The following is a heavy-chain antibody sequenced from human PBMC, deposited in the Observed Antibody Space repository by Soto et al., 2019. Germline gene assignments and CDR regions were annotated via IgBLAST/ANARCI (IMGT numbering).Heavy chain of an antibody. CDR1: GGSISSSSYY. V-gene: IGHV4-39*01. J-gene: IGHJ6*03. CDR2: IYYSGST. D-gene: IGHD5-12*01. Sequence: ETLSLTCTVSGGSISSSSYYWGWIRQPPGKGLEWIGSIYYSGSTYYNPSLKSRVTISVDTSKNQFSLKLSSVTAADTAVYYCARPGARSRGYSGYDYSHYYYYMDVWGKGTTVTVSS. CDR3: ARPGARSRGYSGYDYSHYYYYMDV.